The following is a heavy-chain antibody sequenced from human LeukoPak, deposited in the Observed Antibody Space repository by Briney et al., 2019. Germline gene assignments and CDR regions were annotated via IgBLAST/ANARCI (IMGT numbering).Heavy chain of an antibody. Sequence: SETLSLTCAVYGGSFSGYYWSWIRQPPGKGLEWIGEINHSGSTNYNPSLKSRVTISVDTSKNQFSLKLSSVTAADTAVYYCARVRGPTRHALDIWGQGTMVTVSS. J-gene: IGHJ3*02. CDR1: GGSFSGYY. D-gene: IGHD3-10*01. V-gene: IGHV4-34*01. CDR2: INHSGST. CDR3: ARVRGPTRHALDI.